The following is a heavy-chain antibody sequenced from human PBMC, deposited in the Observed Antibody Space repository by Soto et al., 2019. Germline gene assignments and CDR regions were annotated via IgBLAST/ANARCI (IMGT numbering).Heavy chain of an antibody. V-gene: IGHV4-31*02. CDR1: GGSISSGGYY. CDR2: IYYSGST. CDR3: ARDKYGSGPLYGMDV. Sequence: TLSLTCPVSGGSISSGGYYWSWIRQHPGKGLECIGYIYYSGSTYYNPSLKSRVTISVDTSKNQFSLKLSSVTAADTAVYYCARDKYGSGPLYGMDVWGQGTTVTVSS. D-gene: IGHD3-10*01. J-gene: IGHJ6*02.